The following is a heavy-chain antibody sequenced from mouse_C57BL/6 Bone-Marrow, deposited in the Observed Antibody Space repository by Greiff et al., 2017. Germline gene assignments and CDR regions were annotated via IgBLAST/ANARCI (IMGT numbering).Heavy chain of an antibody. V-gene: IGHV1-4*01. D-gene: IGHD1-1*01. CDR1: GYTFTSYT. Sequence: QVQLQQSGAELARPGASVKMSCKASGYTFTSYTMHWVKQRPGQGLEWIGYINPSSGYTKYNQKFKDKATLTADKSSSTAYMQLSSLTSEDSAVYYCARRITGAWFAYWGQGTLVTVSA. J-gene: IGHJ3*01. CDR2: INPSSGYT. CDR3: ARRITGAWFAY.